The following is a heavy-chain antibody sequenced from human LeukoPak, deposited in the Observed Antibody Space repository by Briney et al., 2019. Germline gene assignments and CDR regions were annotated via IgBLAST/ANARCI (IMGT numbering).Heavy chain of an antibody. CDR3: ARSNLGSYDQSGYYQY. D-gene: IGHD3-22*01. CDR2: IYTSGNS. Sequence: PSETLPLTCTVSGGSLSGYYWNWIRQPAGKGLEWIGRIYTSGNSWYKPSLQSRVTMSVDTSKNQFSLRMSSLTAADTAVYYCARSNLGSYDQSGYYQYWGQGTRVTVSS. J-gene: IGHJ4*02. V-gene: IGHV4-4*07. CDR1: GGSLSGYY.